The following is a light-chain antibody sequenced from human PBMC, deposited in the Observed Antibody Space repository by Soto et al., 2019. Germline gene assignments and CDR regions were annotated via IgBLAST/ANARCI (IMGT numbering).Light chain of an antibody. J-gene: IGLJ2*01. CDR2: EVS. Sequence: QSALTQPRSVSGSPGQSVTISCTGTSSDVGAYNYVSWYQQHPGKAPKVVNYEVSERPSGVPHRFSGSKSGNTASLTISGLQAEDEADYYCCSYAGSYTHVVFGGGTKVTVL. V-gene: IGLV2-11*01. CDR3: CSYAGSYTHVV. CDR1: SSDVGAYNY.